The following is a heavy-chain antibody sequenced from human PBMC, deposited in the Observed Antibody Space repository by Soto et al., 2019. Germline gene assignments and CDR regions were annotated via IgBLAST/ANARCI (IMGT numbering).Heavy chain of an antibody. Sequence: WGSLRLSCTASGFMFLSYWITFFRHVPGKGLQWVANIKRDGSEKYYVDFVKGRFTISRDNADNSVFLDMNNLRVDDTATYYCARVRATDYEIDYWGQGALVTVSS. CDR1: GFMFLSYW. J-gene: IGHJ4*02. V-gene: IGHV3-7*03. CDR3: ARVRATDYEIDY. D-gene: IGHD4-17*01. CDR2: IKRDGSEK.